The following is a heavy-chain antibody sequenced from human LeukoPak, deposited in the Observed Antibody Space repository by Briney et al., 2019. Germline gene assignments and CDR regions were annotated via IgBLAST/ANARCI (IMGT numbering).Heavy chain of an antibody. D-gene: IGHD5-12*01. CDR3: ATSPTSASPGY. Sequence: SVKVSFKASGGTFSTYAISWVRQAPGQGLEWMGGIIPILATANYAQKFQGRVTITADESTSTAYMELSSLRSEDTAVYYCATSPTSASPGYWGQGTLVTVSS. V-gene: IGHV1-69*01. CDR2: IIPILATA. J-gene: IGHJ4*02. CDR1: GGTFSTYA.